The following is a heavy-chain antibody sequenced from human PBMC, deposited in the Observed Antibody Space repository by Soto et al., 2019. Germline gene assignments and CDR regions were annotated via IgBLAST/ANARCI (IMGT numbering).Heavy chain of an antibody. D-gene: IGHD3-22*01. Sequence: SETLSLTCTVSGGSISSYYWSWIRQTPGKGLQYIGYIYYSGSANYNPSLKSRVTISDDTSTNQIFLTLTSVTAADTAVYYCARAKTTMIIPENFWGQGTLVTVSS. CDR2: IYYSGSA. V-gene: IGHV4-59*08. CDR3: ARAKTTMIIPENF. CDR1: GGSISSYY. J-gene: IGHJ4*02.